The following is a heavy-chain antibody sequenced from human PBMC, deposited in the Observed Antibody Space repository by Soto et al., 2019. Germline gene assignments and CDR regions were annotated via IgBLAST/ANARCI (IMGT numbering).Heavy chain of an antibody. Sequence: ASLKVSCKVSGYTLTELSMHWVRQAPGKGLEWMGGFDPEDGETIYAQKFQGRVTMTEDTSTDTAYMELSSMRSEDTAVYYCATGFSELGYCSGGSCPNWFDPWGQGTLVTVSS. CDR3: ATGFSELGYCSGGSCPNWFDP. J-gene: IGHJ5*02. V-gene: IGHV1-24*01. D-gene: IGHD2-15*01. CDR1: GYTLTELS. CDR2: FDPEDGET.